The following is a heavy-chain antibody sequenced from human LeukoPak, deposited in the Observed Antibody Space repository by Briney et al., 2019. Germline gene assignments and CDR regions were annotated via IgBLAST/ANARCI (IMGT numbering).Heavy chain of an antibody. Sequence: SETLSLTCTVSGYSISSGYYWGWIRQPPGKGLEWIGSIYHSGSTYYNPSLKSRVTISVDTSKNQFSLKLSSVTAADTAVYYCATPEYYYGSGSYAFSYWGQGTLVTVSS. CDR2: IYHSGST. D-gene: IGHD3-10*01. V-gene: IGHV4-38-2*02. CDR3: ATPEYYYGSGSYAFSY. CDR1: GYSISSGYY. J-gene: IGHJ4*02.